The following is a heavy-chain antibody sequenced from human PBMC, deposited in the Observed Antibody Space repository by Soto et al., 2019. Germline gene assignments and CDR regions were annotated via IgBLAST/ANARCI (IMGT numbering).Heavy chain of an antibody. D-gene: IGHD2-2*01. J-gene: IGHJ4*02. CDR3: ARGPSSLTRFDY. CDR2: ISYDGNNK. CDR1: GFTFSSYA. Sequence: QVQLVESGGGVVQPGRSLRLSCAASGFTFSSYAMHWVRQAPGKGLEWVAVISYDGNNKYYADSVKGRFTISRDNSTNTLYLQMNSLRAEDTAVYYCARGPSSLTRFDYWGQGTLVTVSS. V-gene: IGHV3-30-3*01.